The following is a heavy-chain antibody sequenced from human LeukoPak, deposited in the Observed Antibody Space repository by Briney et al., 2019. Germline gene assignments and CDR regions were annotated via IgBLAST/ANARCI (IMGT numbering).Heavy chain of an antibody. V-gene: IGHV4-4*07. Sequence: SETLSLTCSVSGGAIISYYWSWIRQPAGKGPEWIGRIYPTGNTDYNPSLKTRVTMSTDLSKKQFSLRLRSVTAADTAVYYCARLKFYDSSGYSPGYYMDVWGKGTAVTVSS. J-gene: IGHJ6*03. CDR1: GGAIISYY. D-gene: IGHD2-21*01. CDR2: IYPTGNT. CDR3: ARLKFYDSSGYSPGYYMDV.